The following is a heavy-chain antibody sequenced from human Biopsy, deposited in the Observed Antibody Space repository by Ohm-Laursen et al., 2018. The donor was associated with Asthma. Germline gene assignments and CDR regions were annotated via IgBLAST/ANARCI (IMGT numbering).Heavy chain of an antibody. CDR3: ASQSSGPDFWSGYYYFDY. D-gene: IGHD3-3*01. Sequence: GSLRLSCAASGFTFSSYAMGWVRQAPGKGLEWVSAISGSGGSTYYADSVKGRFTISRDNSKNTLYLQMNSLRAEDTAVYYCASQSSGPDFWSGYYYFDYWGQGTLVTVSS. J-gene: IGHJ4*02. CDR1: GFTFSSYA. CDR2: ISGSGGST. V-gene: IGHV3-23*01.